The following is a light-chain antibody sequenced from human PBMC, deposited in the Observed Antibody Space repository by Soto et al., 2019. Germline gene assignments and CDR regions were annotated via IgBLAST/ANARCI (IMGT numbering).Light chain of an antibody. Sequence: EIVLTQSPATLSLSPGERATLSCRASQSVSSSLAWYQQKPGQAPRLRIYDASNRATGIPVRFSGSGSGTDFSLTISSLDPEDFAVYYCQQRSNWPGTFGQGTKVDI. V-gene: IGKV3-11*01. J-gene: IGKJ1*01. CDR1: QSVSSS. CDR2: DAS. CDR3: QQRSNWPGT.